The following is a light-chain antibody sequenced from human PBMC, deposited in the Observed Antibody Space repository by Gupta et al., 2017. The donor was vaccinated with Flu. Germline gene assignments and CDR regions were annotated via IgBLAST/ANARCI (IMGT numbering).Light chain of an antibody. CDR3: AAGDDSLSGV. CDR1: SSNIGSNY. Sequence: QSVLTQPPSASGTPGQRVTISCSGSSSNIGSNYVYWYQQLPGTAPKLLIYRNNQRPSGVPDRFSGSKSGTSASLAISGLRSEDEADYYCAAGDDSLSGVFGGGTNLTVL. J-gene: IGLJ3*02. CDR2: RNN. V-gene: IGLV1-47*01.